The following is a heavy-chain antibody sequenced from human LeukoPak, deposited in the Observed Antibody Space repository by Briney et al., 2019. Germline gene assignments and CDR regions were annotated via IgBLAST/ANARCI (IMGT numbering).Heavy chain of an antibody. CDR2: INPNSGGT. J-gene: IGHJ5*02. CDR1: GYIFAAYY. V-gene: IGHV1-2*02. D-gene: IGHD2-2*01. Sequence: ASVKASCKASGYIFAAYYIHWVRQAPGQGLEWVGWINPNSGGTNSAPQFQGRVTMTTDPSINTVYMELRSLRSDDTAVYYCARVVVVPAEGYWFDPWGQGTLVTVSS. CDR3: ARVVVVPAEGYWFDP.